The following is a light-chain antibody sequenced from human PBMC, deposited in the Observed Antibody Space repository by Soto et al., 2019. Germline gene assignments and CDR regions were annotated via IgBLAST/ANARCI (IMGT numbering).Light chain of an antibody. CDR1: SSDVGTYKF. CDR3: CSYAGTSFWV. Sequence: QSALTQPASVSGSPGQSITISCTGTSSDVGTYKFVSWYQQHPGKVPTLMIHEGTKRPSGVSNRFSGSKSGNTATLTISGLQPEDGANYYCCSYAGTSFWVFGGGTKLTVL. V-gene: IGLV2-23*01. CDR2: EGT. J-gene: IGLJ3*02.